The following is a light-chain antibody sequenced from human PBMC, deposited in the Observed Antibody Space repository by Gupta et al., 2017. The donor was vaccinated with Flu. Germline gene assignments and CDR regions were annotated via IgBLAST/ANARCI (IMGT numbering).Light chain of an antibody. J-gene: IGLJ1*01. CDR3: QSADNSGTYV. CDR1: ELTKQY. CDR2: KDT. Sequence: SSELTQPPSASVSPGQTARPTCSGDELTKQYSYWYQQKAGQVPVFLIYKDTERPPGLPDRFSGSTSGTTVTLTIGGVQPEDEADYYCQSADNSGTYVFGTGTKVTVL. V-gene: IGLV3-25*02.